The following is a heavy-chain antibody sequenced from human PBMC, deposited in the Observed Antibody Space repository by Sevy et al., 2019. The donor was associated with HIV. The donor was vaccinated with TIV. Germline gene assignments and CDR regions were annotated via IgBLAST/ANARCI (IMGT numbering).Heavy chain of an antibody. J-gene: IGHJ3*02. CDR2: ISYNGRT. Sequence: EILSLTCTVFGGSINNSYWSWIRQPPGKGLEWIGDISYNGRTNYSPSLKSRVTISVDTSKNQFSLKLTSVTAADTAAHYCARRRGSGSYYKYSFDIWGQGTMVTVSS. D-gene: IGHD3-10*01. CDR1: GGSINNSY. CDR3: ARRRGSGSYYKYSFDI. V-gene: IGHV4-59*01.